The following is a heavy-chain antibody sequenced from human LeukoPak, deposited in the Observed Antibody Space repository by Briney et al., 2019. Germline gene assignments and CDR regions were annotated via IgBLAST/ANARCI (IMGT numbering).Heavy chain of an antibody. V-gene: IGHV3-48*03. D-gene: IGHD3-10*01. CDR3: ARRNPGVVRGIKLRRGNWFDP. CDR1: GFTFRNYE. CDR2: ISRDGSTV. J-gene: IGHJ5*02. Sequence: GGSLRLSCAGSGFTFRNYEMSWVRQAPGKGLEWVSHISRDGSTVYYRDSVKGRFTISRDNSKNTLYLQMNSLRAEDTAVYYCARRNPGVVRGIKLRRGNWFDPWGQGTLVTVSS.